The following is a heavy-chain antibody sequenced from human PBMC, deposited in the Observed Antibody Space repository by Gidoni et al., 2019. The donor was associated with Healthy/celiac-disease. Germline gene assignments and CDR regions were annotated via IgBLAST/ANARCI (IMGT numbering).Heavy chain of an antibody. CDR3: ATVLRFLEWVFDY. CDR1: GYTLTELS. V-gene: IGHV1-24*01. D-gene: IGHD3-3*01. Sequence: QVQLVQSGAEVKKPGASVKVSCKVSGYTLTELSMHWVRQAPGKGLEWMGGFEPDDGEKIYAQKFQGRVTMTEDTSTDTAYMELSSLRSEDTAGYYGATVLRFLEWVFDYWAREPWSPSPQ. J-gene: IGHJ4*02. CDR2: FEPDDGEK.